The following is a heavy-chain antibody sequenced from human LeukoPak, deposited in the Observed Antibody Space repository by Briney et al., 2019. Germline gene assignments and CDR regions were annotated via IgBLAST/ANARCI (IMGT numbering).Heavy chain of an antibody. J-gene: IGHJ6*03. V-gene: IGHV1-18*01. CDR2: ISAYNGNT. D-gene: IGHD4-23*01. CDR3: AREESFYGGNSGIYYYYYMDV. CDR1: GYTFTSYG. Sequence: ASVKVSCKASGYTFTSYGISWVRQAPGQGLEWMGWISAYNGNTNYAQKLQGRVTMTTDTSTSTAYMELGSLRSDDTAVYYCAREESFYGGNSGIYYYYYMDVWGKGTTVTVSS.